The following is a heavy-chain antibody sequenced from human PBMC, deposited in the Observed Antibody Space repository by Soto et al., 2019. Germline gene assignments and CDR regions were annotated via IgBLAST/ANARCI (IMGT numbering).Heavy chain of an antibody. CDR1: GFTFGDYA. CDR3: TRYTYTSRYSYFGMDV. D-gene: IGHD2-2*01. CDR2: IRSKAYGETT. V-gene: IGHV3-49*03. J-gene: IGHJ6*02. Sequence: GGSLRLSCTCFGFTFGDYAISWSRQAPGKGLEWVGVIRSKAYGETTDYGASVKGRFTILRDDSKSIAYLQLNSLQSEDTGVYYCTRYTYTSRYSYFGMDVWGHGTAVTVS.